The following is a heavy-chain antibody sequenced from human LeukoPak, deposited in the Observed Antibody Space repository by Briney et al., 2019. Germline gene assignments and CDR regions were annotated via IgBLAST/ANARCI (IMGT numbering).Heavy chain of an antibody. D-gene: IGHD2-2*01. CDR2: ISSSSNI. Sequence: GGLRLSCAASGFTFSSYAMSWVRQAPGKGLEWVSSISSSSNIYCADSVKGRFAISRDDAKNSLYLQMNSLRAEDTAVYYCARGAGYCTSTSCHLWSDYWGQGTLVTVSS. CDR3: ARGAGYCTSTSCHLWSDY. V-gene: IGHV3-21*06. J-gene: IGHJ4*02. CDR1: GFTFSSYA.